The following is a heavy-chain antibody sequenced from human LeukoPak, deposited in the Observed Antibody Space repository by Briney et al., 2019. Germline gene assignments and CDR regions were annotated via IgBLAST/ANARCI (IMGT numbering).Heavy chain of an antibody. CDR3: AREALTYYYDSSGSDAFDI. Sequence: ASVKVSCKASGGTFSSYAISWLRQAPGQGLEWMGGIIPIFGTANYAQKFQGRVTITTDESTSTAYMELSSLRSEDTAVYYCAREALTYYYDSSGSDAFDIWGQGTMVTVSS. D-gene: IGHD3-22*01. CDR2: IIPIFGTA. J-gene: IGHJ3*02. CDR1: GGTFSSYA. V-gene: IGHV1-69*05.